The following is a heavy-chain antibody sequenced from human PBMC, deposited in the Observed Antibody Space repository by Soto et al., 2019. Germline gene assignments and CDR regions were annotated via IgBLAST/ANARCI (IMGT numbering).Heavy chain of an antibody. J-gene: IGHJ5*02. CDR2: IYYSGST. V-gene: IGHV4-31*01. D-gene: IGHD3-22*01. CDR1: GGSISSGGYY. CDR3: ARGGGDSSGTILDWFDP. Sequence: QVQLQESGPGLVKPSQTLSLTCTVSGGSISSGGYYWSWIRQHPGKGLEWIGYIYYSGSTYYNPSLKSPVTIPVDTSKNRFSLKLSSVTAADTAVYYCARGGGDSSGTILDWFDPWGQGTLVTVSS.